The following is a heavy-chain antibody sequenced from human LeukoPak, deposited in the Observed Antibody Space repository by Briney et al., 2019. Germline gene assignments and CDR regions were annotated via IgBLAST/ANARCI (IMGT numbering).Heavy chain of an antibody. J-gene: IGHJ4*02. CDR2: ISGSDRST. D-gene: IGHD1-1*01. V-gene: IGHV3-23*01. CDR1: GFTFSTYA. CDR3: ARALTTLTYEGY. Sequence: QAGGSLRLSCAASGFTFSTYAMSWVRQAPGKGLEWVSGISGSDRSTYYADSVKGRFTISRDNSKNTVYLQMNSLRAEDTAVYYCARALTTLTYEGYWGQGTLVTVSS.